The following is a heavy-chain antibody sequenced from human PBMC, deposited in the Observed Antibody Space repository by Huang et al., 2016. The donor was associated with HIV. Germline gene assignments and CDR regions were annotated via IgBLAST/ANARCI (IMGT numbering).Heavy chain of an antibody. CDR1: GGSFTNYY. V-gene: IGHV4-34*01. CDR2: INNGGRT. J-gene: IGHJ2*01. CDR3: VRGPRYVSADWYARLRNYWFFDL. Sequence: QQQLQQWGAGLLKPSETLSLTCAVYGGSFTNYYWGWIRQHPGKGVEWIGAINNGGRTKNSPSLKGRVTISLDTSKNQVSLKLTSVSAADTAVYYCVRGPRYVSADWYARLRNYWFFDLWGRGSLVSVSS. D-gene: IGHD3-9*01.